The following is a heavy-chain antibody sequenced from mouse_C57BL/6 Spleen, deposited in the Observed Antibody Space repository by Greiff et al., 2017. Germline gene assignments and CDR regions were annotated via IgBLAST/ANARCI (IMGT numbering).Heavy chain of an antibody. Sequence: EVQLQQSGAELVRPGASVKLSCTASGFNIKDDYMHWVKQRPEQGLEWIGWIDPENGDTEYASKFQGKATITADTSSNTAYLQLSSLTSEDTAVYYCTTTGTKDYAMDYWGQGTSVTVSS. CDR1: GFNIKDDY. V-gene: IGHV14-4*01. CDR2: IDPENGDT. CDR3: TTTGTKDYAMDY. J-gene: IGHJ4*01. D-gene: IGHD4-1*01.